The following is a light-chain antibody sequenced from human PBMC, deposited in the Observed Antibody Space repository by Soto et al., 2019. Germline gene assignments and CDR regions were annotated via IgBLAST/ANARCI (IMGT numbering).Light chain of an antibody. Sequence: DIQMTQSPSSLSASVGDRVTITCRASQDIRNFLAWYQQKPGKSPKLLIYAAFALQSGVPSRFSGSGSGTDYTLTISSLQPEDVATYYCQQYDSDLLTFGGGTKVEIK. J-gene: IGKJ4*01. CDR2: AAF. CDR3: QQYDSDLLT. V-gene: IGKV1-27*01. CDR1: QDIRNF.